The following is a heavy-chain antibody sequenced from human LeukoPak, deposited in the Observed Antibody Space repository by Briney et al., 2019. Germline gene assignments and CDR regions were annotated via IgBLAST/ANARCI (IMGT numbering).Heavy chain of an antibody. CDR1: GGSFSGYY. CDR3: ARRGLIDGYNFFDY. Sequence: SETLSLTCAVYGGSFSGYYWSWIRQPPGKGLEWIGEINHSGSTNYNPSLKSRVTISVDTSKNQFSLKLSSVTAADTAVYYCARRGLIDGYNFFDYWGQGTLVTVSS. D-gene: IGHD5-24*01. J-gene: IGHJ4*02. CDR2: INHSGST. V-gene: IGHV4-34*01.